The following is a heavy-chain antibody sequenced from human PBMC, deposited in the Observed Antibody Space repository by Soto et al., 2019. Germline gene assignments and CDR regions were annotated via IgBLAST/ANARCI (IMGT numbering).Heavy chain of an antibody. CDR3: ARDLKGIAVGNWCDP. CDR2: IIPILGIA. CDR1: GGTFSSYT. J-gene: IGHJ5*02. V-gene: IGHV1-69*08. Sequence: QVQLVQSGAEVKKPGSSVKVSCKASGGTFSSYTISWVRQAPGQGLEWMGRIIPILGIANYAQKFQGRVTITADKSTSTAYMELSSLRSEDTAVYYCARDLKGIAVGNWCDPWGQVTLVTVSS.